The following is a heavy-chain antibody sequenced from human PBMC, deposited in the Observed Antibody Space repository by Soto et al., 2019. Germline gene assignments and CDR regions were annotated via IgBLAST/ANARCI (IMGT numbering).Heavy chain of an antibody. V-gene: IGHV3-43*01. J-gene: IGHJ4*02. CDR3: AKDISAAGFNYFDY. Sequence: LRLPVAASGXTFDDYTMHWVRQAPGKGLEWVSLISWDGGSTYYADSVKGRFTISRDNSKNSLYLQMNSLRTEDTALYYCAKDISAAGFNYFDYWGQGTLVTVSS. CDR1: GXTFDDYT. CDR2: ISWDGGST. D-gene: IGHD6-13*01.